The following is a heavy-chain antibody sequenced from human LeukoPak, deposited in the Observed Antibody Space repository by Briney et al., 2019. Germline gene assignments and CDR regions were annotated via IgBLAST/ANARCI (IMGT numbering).Heavy chain of an antibody. CDR3: AKASVGIYYFDD. CDR1: GFTFSSYA. Sequence: GGSLRLSCAASGFTFSSYAMSWVRQAPGKGLEWVSAISGSGGSTYYADSVKGRFTISRDNSKDTLYLQMNSLRAEDTAVYYCAKASVGIYYFDDWGQGTLVTVSS. CDR2: ISGSGGST. D-gene: IGHD1-26*01. V-gene: IGHV3-23*01. J-gene: IGHJ4*02.